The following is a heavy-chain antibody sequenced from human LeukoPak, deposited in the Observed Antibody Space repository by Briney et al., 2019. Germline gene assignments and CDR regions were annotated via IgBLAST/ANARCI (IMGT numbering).Heavy chain of an antibody. Sequence: TGGSLRLSCAASGFTFSSYWMSWVRQAPGKGLEWVANIKKDGSEEYYVDSVKGRFTTSRDNAKNSLYLQMNSLRAEDTAVYYCARDRGTDSSSWYLPMDVWGQGTTVTVSS. V-gene: IGHV3-7*01. CDR3: ARDRGTDSSSWYLPMDV. CDR2: IKKDGSEE. D-gene: IGHD6-13*01. J-gene: IGHJ6*02. CDR1: GFTFSSYW.